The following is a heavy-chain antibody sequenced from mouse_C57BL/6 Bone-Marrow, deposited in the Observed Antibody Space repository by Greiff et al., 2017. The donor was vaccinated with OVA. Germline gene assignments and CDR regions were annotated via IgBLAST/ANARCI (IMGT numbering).Heavy chain of an antibody. V-gene: IGHV3-6*01. J-gene: IGHJ3*01. CDR2: ISYDGSN. D-gene: IGHD1-1*01. Sequence: EVQVVESGPGLVKPSQSLSLTCSVTGYSITSGYYWNWIRQFPGNKLEWMGYISYDGSNNYNPSLKNRISITRDTSKNQFFLKLNSVTTEDTATYYCARGGYGSKFAYWGQGTLVTVSA. CDR3: ARGGYGSKFAY. CDR1: GYSITSGYY.